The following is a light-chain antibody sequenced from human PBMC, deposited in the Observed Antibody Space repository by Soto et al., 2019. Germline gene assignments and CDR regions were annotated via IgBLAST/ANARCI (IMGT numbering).Light chain of an antibody. Sequence: EIVLTQSPGTLSLSPGERATLSCRASQSVSSNYLAWYQQKPGQAPRLLIYGASIRAPGIPDRFSGSGSGTDLTLTIRRLEPEDFAVYYCQQYGNSLLTFGGGTKVEIK. J-gene: IGKJ4*01. CDR1: QSVSSNY. CDR3: QQYGNSLLT. V-gene: IGKV3-20*01. CDR2: GAS.